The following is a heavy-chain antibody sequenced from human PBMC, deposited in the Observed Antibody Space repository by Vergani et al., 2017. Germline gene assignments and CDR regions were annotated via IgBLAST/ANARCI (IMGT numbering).Heavy chain of an antibody. Sequence: QVQLVQSGAEVKKPGSSVKVSCKASGGTFSSYAISWVRQAPGQGLEWMGGINPNSGGTNYAQKFQGRVTMTRDTSISTAYMELSRLRSDDTAVYYCARSLWGGYDSYFDLWGRGTLVTVSS. D-gene: IGHD5-12*01. CDR1: GGTFSSYA. CDR3: ARSLWGGYDSYFDL. CDR2: INPNSGGT. V-gene: IGHV1-2*02. J-gene: IGHJ2*01.